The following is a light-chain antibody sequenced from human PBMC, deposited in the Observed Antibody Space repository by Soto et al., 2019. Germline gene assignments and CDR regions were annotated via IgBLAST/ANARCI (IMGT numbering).Light chain of an antibody. CDR2: RNN. V-gene: IGLV1-47*01. CDR3: AAWDDSLSGHVV. J-gene: IGLJ2*01. CDR1: SSNIGSNY. Sequence: QSVLTQPPSASGTPGQRVTISCSGSSSNIGSNYVYWYQQLPGTAPKLLIYRNNQRPSGVPDRFSGSKSGTSASLAISGLRSDDEADYYCAAWDDSLSGHVVFGGGTKPTVL.